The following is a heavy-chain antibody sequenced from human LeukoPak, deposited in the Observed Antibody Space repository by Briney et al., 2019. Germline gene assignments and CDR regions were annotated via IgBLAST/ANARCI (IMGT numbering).Heavy chain of an antibody. CDR3: ARDQAYYDSSGYYQGHYGMDV. V-gene: IGHV3-30*04. CDR2: ISYDGSNK. Sequence: GGSLRLSCAASGFTFSSYAMHWVRQAPGKGLEWVAVISYDGSNKYYADSVKGRFTISRDNSKNTLYLQMNSLRAEDTAVYYCARDQAYYDSSGYYQGHYGMDVWGQGTTVTVSS. D-gene: IGHD3-22*01. J-gene: IGHJ6*02. CDR1: GFTFSSYA.